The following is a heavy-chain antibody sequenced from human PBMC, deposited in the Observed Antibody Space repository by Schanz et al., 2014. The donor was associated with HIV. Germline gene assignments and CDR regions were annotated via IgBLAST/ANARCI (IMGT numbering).Heavy chain of an antibody. Sequence: VHLVESGGGVVQPGRSLRVSCAASGFTFNSYGMHWVRQAPGKGLEWVSSIGSGGGYKYYADSVNGRFTISRDNAKNSLHLQMSRLGAEDTAVYYCARDLHDYGDARTDYWGQGILVTVSS. CDR2: IGSGGGYK. CDR3: ARDLHDYGDARTDY. J-gene: IGHJ4*02. V-gene: IGHV3-21*06. CDR1: GFTFNSYG. D-gene: IGHD4-17*01.